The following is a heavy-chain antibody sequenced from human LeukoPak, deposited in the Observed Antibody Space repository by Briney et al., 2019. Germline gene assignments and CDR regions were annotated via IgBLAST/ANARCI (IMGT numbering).Heavy chain of an antibody. J-gene: IGHJ4*02. V-gene: IGHV3-49*03. CDR3: ARERAGDVDY. CDR1: GFNFGVVA. Sequence: GGSLRLSCATSGFNFGVVAMDWIRQAPGKGLEWVGFIRHREYGGTAEYAASVNGRFAISRDDSKSIVYLQMNVLRTEDTGVYYCARERAGDVDYWGLGTLVTVSS. CDR2: IRHREYGGTA.